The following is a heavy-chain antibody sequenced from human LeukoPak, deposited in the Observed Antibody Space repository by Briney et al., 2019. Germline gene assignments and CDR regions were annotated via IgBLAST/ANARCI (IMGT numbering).Heavy chain of an antibody. CDR2: IYYSGST. D-gene: IGHD6-19*01. CDR3: ARPRYSGWHWLDP. J-gene: IGHJ5*02. V-gene: IGHV4-59*08. CDR1: GGSISSYY. Sequence: PSETLSLTCTVSGGSISSYYWSWIRQPPGKGLEWIGYIYYSGSTNYNPSLKSRVTISVDTSKNQFSLKLSSVTAADTAVYYCARPRYSGWHWLDPWGQGTLVTVSS.